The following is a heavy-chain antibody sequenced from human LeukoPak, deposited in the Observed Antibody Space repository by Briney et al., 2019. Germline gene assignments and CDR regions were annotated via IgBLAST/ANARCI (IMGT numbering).Heavy chain of an antibody. CDR3: ARAYKDRSLAGKKEFFQH. Sequence: PGGSLRLSCAASGFTFDNYAMNWVRQVPGKGLEWISLVSWNSGTIGYADSVKGRLTISRDNANNFLYLQMNSLRAEYTALYYCARAYKDRSLAGKKEFFQHWGQGTLVTVSS. V-gene: IGHV3-9*01. CDR2: VSWNSGTI. D-gene: IGHD6-19*01. CDR1: GFTFDNYA. J-gene: IGHJ1*01.